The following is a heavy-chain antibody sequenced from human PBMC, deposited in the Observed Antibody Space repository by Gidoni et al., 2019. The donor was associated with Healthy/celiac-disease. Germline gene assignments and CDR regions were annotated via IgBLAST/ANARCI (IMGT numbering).Heavy chain of an antibody. CDR1: GFTFSSYA. CDR3: ARALVRYFDWLLYY. D-gene: IGHD3-9*01. J-gene: IGHJ4*02. Sequence: QVQLVESGGGVVQPGRSLRLSCAASGFTFSSYAMHWVRQAPGKGLEWVAVISYDGSNKYYADSVKGRFTISRDNSKNTLYLQMNSLRAEDTAVYYCARALVRYFDWLLYYWGQGTLVTVSS. CDR2: ISYDGSNK. V-gene: IGHV3-30-3*01.